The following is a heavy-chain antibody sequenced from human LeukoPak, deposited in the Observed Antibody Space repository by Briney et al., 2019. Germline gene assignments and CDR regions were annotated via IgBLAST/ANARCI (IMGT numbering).Heavy chain of an antibody. V-gene: IGHV1-18*01. CDR3: ARGYYYDSSGSAPWGY. CDR2: INTNNGNT. J-gene: IGHJ4*02. D-gene: IGHD3-22*01. CDR1: GYTFSTYG. Sequence: ASVKVSCKASGYTFSTYGINWVRQAPGQGLEWMGWINTNNGNTNYAQKFQGRVTMTRDTSTSTAYMELRSLGSDDTAVYYCARGYYYDSSGSAPWGYWGQGTLVIVSS.